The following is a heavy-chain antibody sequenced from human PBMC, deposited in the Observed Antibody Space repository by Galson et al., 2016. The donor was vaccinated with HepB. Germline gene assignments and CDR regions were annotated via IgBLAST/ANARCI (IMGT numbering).Heavy chain of an antibody. V-gene: IGHV3-23*01. J-gene: IGHJ4*02. CDR3: AKVYRSGANCPAGSYYFDY. D-gene: IGHD2-15*01. CDR2: ISGRGSST. Sequence: SLRLSCAGSGFTFSSYAMSWVRQAPGKGLEWVSVISGRGSSTYYADSVKGRFPIFRDNSKNTLFLHMNSLRAEDTAIYYCAKVYRSGANCPAGSYYFDYWGQGTLVTVSS. CDR1: GFTFSSYA.